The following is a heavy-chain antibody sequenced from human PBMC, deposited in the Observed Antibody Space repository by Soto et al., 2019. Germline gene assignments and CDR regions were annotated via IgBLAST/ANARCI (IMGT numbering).Heavy chain of an antibody. J-gene: IGHJ4*02. CDR3: ARVSGSGLRVEPVFFEY. D-gene: IGHD3-10*01. Sequence: QVQLVQSGAEVKKPGASVKVSCNPSGYAFTSYTMHWVRQAPGQGLEWMGWINADNGDSKYSQKFQGRVTITRDTSASIAYMALRRLRSEDTAVYFNARVSGSGLRVEPVFFEYWAQGNMLTVSS. CDR2: INADNGDS. V-gene: IGHV1-3*01. CDR1: GYAFTSYT.